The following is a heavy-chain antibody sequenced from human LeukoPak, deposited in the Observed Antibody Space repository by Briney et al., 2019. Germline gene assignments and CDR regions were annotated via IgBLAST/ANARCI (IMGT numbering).Heavy chain of an antibody. J-gene: IGHJ6*02. CDR3: ARWSGGSHWLYHYGMDV. D-gene: IGHD3-10*01. CDR1: GYTFTSYD. V-gene: IGHV1-8*01. Sequence: GASVKVSCKASGYTFTSYDINWVRQATGQGLEWMGWMNPNSGNTGYAQKFQGRVTMTRNTSISTAYMELSSLRSEDTAVYYCARWSGGSHWLYHYGMDVWGQGTTVTVSS. CDR2: MNPNSGNT.